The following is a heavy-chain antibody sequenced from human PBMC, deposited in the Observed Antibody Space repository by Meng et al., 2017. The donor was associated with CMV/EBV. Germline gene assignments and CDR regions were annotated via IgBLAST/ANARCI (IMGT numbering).Heavy chain of an antibody. V-gene: IGHV4-39*07. J-gene: IGHJ3*02. CDR3: ARGRLLLRFLEWFGPPDAFDI. D-gene: IGHD3-3*01. CDR1: GGSISSSSYY. Sequence: GSLRLSCTVSGGSISSSSYYWGWIRQPPGKGLEWIGSIYYSGSTYYNPSLKSRVTISVDTSKNQFSLKLSSVTAADTAVYYCARGRLLLRFLEWFGPPDAFDIWGQGTMVTVSS. CDR2: IYYSGST.